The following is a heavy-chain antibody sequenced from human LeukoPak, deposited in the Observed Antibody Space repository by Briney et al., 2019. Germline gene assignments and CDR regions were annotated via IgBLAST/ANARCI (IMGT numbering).Heavy chain of an antibody. J-gene: IGHJ4*02. Sequence: ASVKVSCKASGYTFTSYGISWVRQAPGQGLEWMGWISAYNGNTNYAQKLQGRVTMTTDTSTSTAYMELSSLRSEDTAVYYCATDLVNSSGLYAEDYWGQGTLVTVSS. D-gene: IGHD6-19*01. CDR3: ATDLVNSSGLYAEDY. CDR1: GYTFTSYG. V-gene: IGHV1-18*01. CDR2: ISAYNGNT.